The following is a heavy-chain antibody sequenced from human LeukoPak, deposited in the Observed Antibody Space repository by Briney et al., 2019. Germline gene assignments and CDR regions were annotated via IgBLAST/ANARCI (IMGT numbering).Heavy chain of an antibody. J-gene: IGHJ4*02. CDR2: IYYSGST. CDR1: GGSISSSSYY. D-gene: IGHD3-22*01. CDR3: AREGYYYDSSGYGYFDY. Sequence: SETLSLTCTVSGGSISSSSYYWGWIRQPPGKGLEWIGSIYYSGSTYYNPSLKSRVTISVDTSKNQFSLKLSSVTAADTAVYYCAREGYYYDSSGYGYFDYWGQGTLVTVSS. V-gene: IGHV4-39*07.